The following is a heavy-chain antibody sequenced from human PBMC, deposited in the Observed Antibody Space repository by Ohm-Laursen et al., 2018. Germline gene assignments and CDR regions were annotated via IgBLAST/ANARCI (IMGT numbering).Heavy chain of an antibody. D-gene: IGHD3-3*01. CDR1: GGSISTYY. CDR2: IYYTGNT. Sequence: PPGTLSLTCTVSGGSISTYYWSWIRQPPGKGLEWIGSIYYTGNTNYSPSLKSRITISLDTSKNQFSLKLNSVTAADTAVYYCARGRVPGDYWGQGTLVTVSS. V-gene: IGHV4-59*01. J-gene: IGHJ4*02. CDR3: ARGRVPGDY.